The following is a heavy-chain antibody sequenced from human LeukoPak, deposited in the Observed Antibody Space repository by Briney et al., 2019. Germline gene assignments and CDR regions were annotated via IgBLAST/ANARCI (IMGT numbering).Heavy chain of an antibody. J-gene: IGHJ5*02. V-gene: IGHV4-61*01. CDR3: ARRRYCSGGSCYWFDP. D-gene: IGHD2-15*01. CDR2: IYYSGST. Sequence: PSETLSLTCTVSGGSVSSGSYYWSWIRQPPGKGLEWIGYIYYSGSTNYNPSLKSRVTISVDTSKNQFSLRPSSVTAADTAVYYCARRRYCSGGSCYWFDPWGQGTLVTVSS. CDR1: GGSVSSGSYY.